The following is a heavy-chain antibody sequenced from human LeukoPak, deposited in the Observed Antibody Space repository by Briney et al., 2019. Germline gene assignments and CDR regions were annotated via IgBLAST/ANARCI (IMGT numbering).Heavy chain of an antibody. CDR1: GYTFTGYD. V-gene: IGHV1-8*01. Sequence: ASVKVSCKASGYTFTGYDINWVRQAAGQGLEWMGWMNPNSGNTGYAQKFQGRVTMTRNTSISTAYMELSSLRSEDTAVYYCASSPSGSYYQFDYWGQGTLVTVSS. CDR2: MNPNSGNT. CDR3: ASSPSGSYYQFDY. J-gene: IGHJ4*02. D-gene: IGHD1-26*01.